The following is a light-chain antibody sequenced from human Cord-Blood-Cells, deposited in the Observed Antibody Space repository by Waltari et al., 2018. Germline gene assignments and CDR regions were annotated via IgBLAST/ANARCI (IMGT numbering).Light chain of an antibody. Sequence: SYELTQPPSVSVSPGQTARTTCSGDALPKQYAYWYQQKPVQAPVLVIYKDSERPSGIPERFSGSSSGTTVTLTISGVQAEDEADYYCQSADSSGTYWVFGGGTKLTVL. V-gene: IGLV3-25*02. CDR3: QSADSSGTYWV. CDR1: ALPKQY. CDR2: KDS. J-gene: IGLJ3*02.